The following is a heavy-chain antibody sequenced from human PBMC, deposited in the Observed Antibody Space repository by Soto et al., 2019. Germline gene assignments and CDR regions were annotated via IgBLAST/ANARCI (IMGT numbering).Heavy chain of an antibody. CDR1: GGSISTGGYY. V-gene: IGHV4-39*01. CDR3: AGLPGDFWSGYAFDI. D-gene: IGHD3-3*01. J-gene: IGHJ3*02. Sequence: PSQTLSLTCTVSGGSISTGGYYWNWIRQPPGKGLEWIGSIYYSGSTYYNPSLKSRVTISVDTSKNQFSLKLSSVTAADTAVYYCAGLPGDFWSGYAFDIWGQGTMVTVS. CDR2: IYYSGST.